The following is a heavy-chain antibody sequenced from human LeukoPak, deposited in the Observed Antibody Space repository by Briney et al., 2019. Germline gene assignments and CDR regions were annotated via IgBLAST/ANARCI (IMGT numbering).Heavy chain of an antibody. D-gene: IGHD1-26*01. V-gene: IGHV1-18*01. CDR1: GYTFTSYG. J-gene: IGHJ4*02. CDR3: ASTYSGRYYGY. CDR2: ISAYNGNT. Sequence: GASVKVSCKASGYTFTSYGISWVRQAPGQGLEWMGWISAYNGNTNYAQKLQGRVTMTTDTSTSTAYMELRSLRSDDTAAYYCASTYSGRYYGYWGQGTLVTVSS.